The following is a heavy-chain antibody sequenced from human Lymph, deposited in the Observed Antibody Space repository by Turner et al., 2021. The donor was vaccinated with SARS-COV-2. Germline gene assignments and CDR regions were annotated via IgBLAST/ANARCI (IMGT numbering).Heavy chain of an antibody. D-gene: IGHD3-22*01. V-gene: IGHV3-48*03. CDR1: GLTGGAYA. CDR2: ISSSGGTI. J-gene: IGHJ2*01. CDR3: ARDEYYYSSGYYFFRASYFDL. Sequence: EVQLEGSGRGLVPPGGSLRVSCTASGLTGGAYAMNWVRQAPGRGLEWVSYISSSGGTIYCADSVKGRFTISRDNAKNSLYLQINSLRAEETAVYYCARDEYYYSSGYYFFRASYFDLWGRGTLVTVSS.